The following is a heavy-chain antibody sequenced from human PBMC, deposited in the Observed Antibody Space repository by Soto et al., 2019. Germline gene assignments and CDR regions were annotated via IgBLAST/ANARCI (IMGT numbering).Heavy chain of an antibody. Sequence: QVQLQESGPGLVKPSETLSLTCTISGGSISTYYWSWVRQPPGKGLEWIGYIYYSGDTNYNPSLKSRVTISAATSKNQFSLKLTSVTAADTAVYYCAKRAHSSYLNGGFDLWGRGTLVTVSS. D-gene: IGHD1-26*01. CDR2: IYYSGDT. CDR3: AKRAHSSYLNGGFDL. V-gene: IGHV4-59*01. CDR1: GGSISTYY. J-gene: IGHJ2*01.